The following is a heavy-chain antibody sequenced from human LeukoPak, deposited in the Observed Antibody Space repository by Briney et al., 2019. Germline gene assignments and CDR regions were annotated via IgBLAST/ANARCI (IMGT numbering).Heavy chain of an antibody. Sequence: GRSLRLSCAASGFTFSSYGMHWVRQAPGKGLEWVAVIWYDGSNKYYADSVEGRFTISRDNSKNTLYLQMNSLRAEDTAVYYCARDGRSSWPFFDYWGQGTLVTVSS. CDR2: IWYDGSNK. D-gene: IGHD6-13*01. CDR1: GFTFSSYG. CDR3: ARDGRSSWPFFDY. J-gene: IGHJ4*02. V-gene: IGHV3-33*01.